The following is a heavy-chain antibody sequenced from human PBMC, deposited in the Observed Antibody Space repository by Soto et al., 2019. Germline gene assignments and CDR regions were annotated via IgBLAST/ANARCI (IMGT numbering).Heavy chain of an antibody. J-gene: IGHJ3*02. CDR3: WRECNHLEDADAFDS. V-gene: IGHV3-30-3*01. Sequence: QVQLVESGGGVVQPGRSLRLSCAASGFTFSSYAMHWVRQAPGKGLEWVAFISYDGSNKYYADSVRGRFTISRDKFEITGSLQIYRLRPEDTAVYYCWRECNHLEDADAFDSWGQGTMGTVSS. D-gene: IGHD2-15*01. CDR1: GFTFSSYA. CDR2: ISYDGSNK.